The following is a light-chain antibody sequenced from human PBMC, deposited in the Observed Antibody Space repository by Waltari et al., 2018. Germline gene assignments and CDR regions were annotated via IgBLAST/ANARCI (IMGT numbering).Light chain of an antibody. V-gene: IGLV3-19*01. CDR1: SPRSYY. Sequence: TQDPAVSVALGQTVSLTCQGDSPRSYYASWYQQRPGQAPILVMYDKNSRPSGVPDRFSASSSDNTASLTITGAQAEDEAYYYCHSRDASGVGGAFGGGTKLTVL. CDR2: DKN. CDR3: HSRDASGVGGA. J-gene: IGLJ2*01.